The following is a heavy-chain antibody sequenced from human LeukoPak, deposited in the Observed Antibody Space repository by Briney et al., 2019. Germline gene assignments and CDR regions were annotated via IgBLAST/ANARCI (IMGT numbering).Heavy chain of an antibody. CDR2: IYYSGST. V-gene: IGHV4-59*01. CDR1: GGSISSYY. D-gene: IGHD6-19*01. CDR3: ARGVAVAGKTWFDP. Sequence: SETLSLTCIVSGGSISSYYWSWIRQPPGKGLEWIGYIYYSGSTNYNPSLKSRVTISVDTSKNQFSLKLSSVIAADTAVYYCARGVAVAGKTWFDPWGQGTLVTVSS. J-gene: IGHJ5*02.